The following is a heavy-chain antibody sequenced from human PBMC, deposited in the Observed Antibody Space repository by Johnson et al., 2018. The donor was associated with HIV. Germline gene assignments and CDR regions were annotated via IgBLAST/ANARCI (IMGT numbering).Heavy chain of an antibody. V-gene: IGHV3-20*04. CDR3: ARGRYYYDSSGSDAFDI. CDR1: GFTFDDYG. Sequence: VQLVESGGGVVQPGRSLRLSCAASGFTFDDYGMSWVRQAPGKGLEWVSGINWNGGSTGYADSVKGRFTIPRDNAKNSLYLQMNSLRAEDTALYYCARGRYYYDSSGSDAFDIWGQGTMVTVSS. J-gene: IGHJ3*02. CDR2: INWNGGST. D-gene: IGHD3-22*01.